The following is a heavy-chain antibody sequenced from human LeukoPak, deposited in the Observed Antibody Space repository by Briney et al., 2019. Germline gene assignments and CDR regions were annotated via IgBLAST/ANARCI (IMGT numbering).Heavy chain of an antibody. V-gene: IGHV1-2*02. J-gene: IGHJ5*01. CDR3: ARDKDPYYDFLSGYYSLDP. Sequence: ASVKVSCKASGYTFTSYDINWVRPAPGQGLEWLGWMHPKTGDTKFAQKFQRRVTMTRDTSISTAYMELSSLRSDDTAIYFCARDKDPYYDFLSGYYSLDPWGQGTLVTVSS. CDR1: GYTFTSYD. D-gene: IGHD3-3*01. CDR2: MHPKTGDT.